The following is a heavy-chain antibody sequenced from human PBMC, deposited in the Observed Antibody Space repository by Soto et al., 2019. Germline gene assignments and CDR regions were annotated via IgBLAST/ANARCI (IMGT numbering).Heavy chain of an antibody. CDR3: ARDGTEYDSSGYTNWFDP. CDR2: ISYDGSNK. Sequence: GGSLRLSCAASGFTFSSYAMHWVRQAPGKGLEWVAVISYDGSNKYYADSVKGRFTISRDNSKNTLYLQMNSLRAEDTAVYYCARDGTEYDSSGYTNWFDPWGQGTLVTVSS. D-gene: IGHD3-22*01. J-gene: IGHJ5*02. CDR1: GFTFSSYA. V-gene: IGHV3-30*04.